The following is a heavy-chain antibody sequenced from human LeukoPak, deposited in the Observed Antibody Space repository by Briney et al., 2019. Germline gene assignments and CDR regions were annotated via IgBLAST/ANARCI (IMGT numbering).Heavy chain of an antibody. Sequence: PSETLSLTCVVYGGSLSGYYWGWIRQPPGKGLEWIGDINPSGITNYNQSLKSRVTISADTPKNQFSLRLSSVTAADTAVYYCARGSRWSGEKVGYFDRWGQGNLVTVSS. J-gene: IGHJ4*02. CDR1: GGSLSGYY. V-gene: IGHV4-34*01. CDR2: INPSGIT. CDR3: ARGSRWSGEKVGYFDR. D-gene: IGHD3-10*01.